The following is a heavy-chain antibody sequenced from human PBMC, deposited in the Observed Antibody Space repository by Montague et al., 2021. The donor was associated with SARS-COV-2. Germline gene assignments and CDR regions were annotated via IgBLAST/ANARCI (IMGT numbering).Heavy chain of an antibody. CDR2: FYFGGTF. V-gene: IGHV4-39*01. D-gene: IGHD6-19*01. CDR3: ARHSGGTEVAGLDY. Sequence: SETLSLTCSVSGNSLSNSRYFWGWIRQPPRKGLEWIGSFYFGGTFYYNSSLESRVTISVDTSKNQFSLQLSSVTASDTAVYYCARHSGGTEVAGLDYWGQGILVTVSS. J-gene: IGHJ4*02. CDR1: GNSLSNSRYF.